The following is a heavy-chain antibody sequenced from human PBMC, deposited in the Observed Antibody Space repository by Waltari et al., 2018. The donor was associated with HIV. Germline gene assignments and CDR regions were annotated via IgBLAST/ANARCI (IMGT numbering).Heavy chain of an antibody. CDR1: GYTFTSYG. V-gene: IGHV1-18*01. CDR3: AREQAYYDSSGYLGD. D-gene: IGHD3-22*01. Sequence: QVQLVQSGAEVKKPGASVKVSCTASGYTFTSYGISWVRQAPGQGLEWMGWISAYNGNTNYAQKLQGRVTMTTDTSTSTAYMELRSLRSDDTAVYYCAREQAYYDSSGYLGDWGQGTLVTVSS. J-gene: IGHJ4*02. CDR2: ISAYNGNT.